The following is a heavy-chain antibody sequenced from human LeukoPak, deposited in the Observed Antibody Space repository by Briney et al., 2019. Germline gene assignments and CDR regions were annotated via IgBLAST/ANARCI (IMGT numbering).Heavy chain of an antibody. CDR2: IYPGDSDT. D-gene: IGHD1-26*01. CDR1: GYSFTSYW. J-gene: IGHJ4*02. V-gene: IGHV5-51*01. Sequence: GESLKISCKGSGYSFTSYWIGWVRQMPGKGLEWMGIIYPGDSDTRYSPSFQGQVTISADKSISTAYLQWSSLKASGTAMYYCARLVTTGPHSGSYSDYWGQGTLVTVSS. CDR3: ARLVTTGPHSGSYSDY.